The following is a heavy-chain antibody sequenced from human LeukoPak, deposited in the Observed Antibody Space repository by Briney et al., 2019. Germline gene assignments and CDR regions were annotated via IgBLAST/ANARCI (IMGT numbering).Heavy chain of an antibody. Sequence: ASVKVSCKASGYTFTTYGISWVRQAPGQGLEWMGWISTYNGDTKYAQKLQGRVTMIADTSTSTTYMELRSLRSDDTAVYYCALIPYCTTATCYYFDYWGQGTLVTVSS. J-gene: IGHJ4*02. CDR3: ALIPYCTTATCYYFDY. D-gene: IGHD2-2*01. CDR1: GYTFTTYG. V-gene: IGHV1-18*01. CDR2: ISTYNGDT.